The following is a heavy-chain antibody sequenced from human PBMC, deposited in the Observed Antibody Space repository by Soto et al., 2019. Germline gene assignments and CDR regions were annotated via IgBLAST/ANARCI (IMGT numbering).Heavy chain of an antibody. J-gene: IGHJ4*02. D-gene: IGHD6-19*01. CDR2: ITGSGIST. CDR1: GFTFSSYS. V-gene: IGHV3-23*01. Sequence: GGSLRLSCAASGFTFSSYSMIWVRQAPGKGLEWVSSITGSGISTFYADSVKGRFTFSRDNSKNTLFLQMNSLRAEDTAVYFCAKRDSSGHYYFDYWGQGTLVTVSS. CDR3: AKRDSSGHYYFDY.